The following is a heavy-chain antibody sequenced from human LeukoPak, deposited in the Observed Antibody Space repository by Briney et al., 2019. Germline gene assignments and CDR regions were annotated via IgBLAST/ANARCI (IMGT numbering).Heavy chain of an antibody. CDR1: GFTFSSYS. V-gene: IGHV3-21*01. D-gene: IGHD6-6*01. CDR3: ARGGRYSSSPPDY. Sequence: GGSLRLSCAASGFTFSSYSMNWVRQAPGKGLEWVSSISSSSSYISYADSVKVRFTISRDNAKNSLYLQMNSRRAEDTAVYYCARGGRYSSSPPDYWGQGTLVTVSS. J-gene: IGHJ4*02. CDR2: ISSSSSYI.